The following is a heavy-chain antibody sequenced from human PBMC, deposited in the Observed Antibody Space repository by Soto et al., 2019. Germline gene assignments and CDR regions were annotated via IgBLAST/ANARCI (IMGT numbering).Heavy chain of an antibody. CDR1: GFTFSSYG. J-gene: IGHJ6*02. D-gene: IGHD6-13*01. CDR2: ISYDGSNK. CDR3: AKDGEAAADYYYYGMDV. V-gene: IGHV3-30*18. Sequence: LRLSCAASGFTFSSYGMHWVRQAPGKGLEWVAVISYDGSNKYYADSVKGRFTISRDNSKNTLYLQMNSLRAEDTAVYYCAKDGEAAADYYYYGMDVWGQGTTVTVS.